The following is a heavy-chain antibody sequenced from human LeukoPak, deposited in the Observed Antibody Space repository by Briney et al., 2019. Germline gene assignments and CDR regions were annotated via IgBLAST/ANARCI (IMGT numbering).Heavy chain of an antibody. CDR3: ARGGKATVVTM. CDR2: IYSSGST. J-gene: IGHJ4*02. CDR1: GGSINSYY. Sequence: SDTLSLTCTVSGGSINSYYWSWIRQPAGKGLAWIGRIYSSGSTNYNPSLKSRVSMSVDTSKNQFSLKLTSVTAADTAVYYCARGGKATVVTMWGQGILVTVSS. V-gene: IGHV4-4*07. D-gene: IGHD4-23*01.